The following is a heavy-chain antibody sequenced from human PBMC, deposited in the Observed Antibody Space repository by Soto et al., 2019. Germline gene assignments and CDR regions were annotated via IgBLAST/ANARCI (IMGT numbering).Heavy chain of an antibody. V-gene: IGHV4-31*03. Sequence: QVQLQESGPGLVTPSQTLSLNCTFSGGSISGGGYYWSWIRQHPGKGLGWIGYIYYSGSTYYNPSLKSRVTVSVDTSKNQFSLKLSSVTAADTAVYYCARDLYDSSGGTYDYWGQGTLVTVSS. CDR2: IYYSGST. D-gene: IGHD3-22*01. CDR3: ARDLYDSSGGTYDY. J-gene: IGHJ4*02. CDR1: GGSISGGGYY.